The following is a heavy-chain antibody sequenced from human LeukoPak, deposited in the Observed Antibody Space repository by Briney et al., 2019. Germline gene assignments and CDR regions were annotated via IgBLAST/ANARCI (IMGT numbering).Heavy chain of an antibody. J-gene: IGHJ4*02. V-gene: IGHV3-7*05. CDR2: IKQDGSET. D-gene: IGHD3-10*01. CDR1: GSIFSSHW. CDR3: ARDMLRGVAEIDS. Sequence: GGSLRLSCAASGSIFSSHWMSWVRQAPGKGLEWVANIKQDGSETSYVDSVRGRFTTSRDNAKNSLYLQMNSLRAEDTAVYYCARDMLRGVAEIDSWGQGILVTVSS.